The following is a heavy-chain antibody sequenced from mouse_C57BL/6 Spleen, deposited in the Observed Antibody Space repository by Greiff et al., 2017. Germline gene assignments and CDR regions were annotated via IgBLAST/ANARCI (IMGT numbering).Heavy chain of an antibody. J-gene: IGHJ3*01. CDR3: TTPFITTLVATKAY. CDR2: IDPENGDT. CDR1: GFNIQDDY. V-gene: IGHV14-4*01. D-gene: IGHD1-1*01. Sequence: VQLQQSGAELVRPGASVKLSCTASGFNIQDDYMHWVKQRPEQGLEWIGWIDPENGDTEYASKFQGKATITADTSSNTAYLQISSLTSEDTAVYYCTTPFITTLVATKAYWGQGTLVTVSA.